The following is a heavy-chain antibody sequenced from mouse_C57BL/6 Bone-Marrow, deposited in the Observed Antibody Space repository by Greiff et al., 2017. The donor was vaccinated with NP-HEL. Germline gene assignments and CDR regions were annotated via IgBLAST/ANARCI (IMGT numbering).Heavy chain of an antibody. Sequence: DVKLVESGGGLVQPKGSLKLSCAASGFSFNTYAMNWVRQAPGKGLEWVARIRSKSNNYATYYADSVKDRFTISRDDSESMLYLQMNNLKTEDTAMYYCVRPFITTVVAPYYYAMDYWGQGTSVTVSS. CDR2: IRSKSNNYAT. V-gene: IGHV10-1*01. CDR1: GFSFNTYA. J-gene: IGHJ4*01. D-gene: IGHD1-1*01. CDR3: VRPFITTVVAPYYYAMDY.